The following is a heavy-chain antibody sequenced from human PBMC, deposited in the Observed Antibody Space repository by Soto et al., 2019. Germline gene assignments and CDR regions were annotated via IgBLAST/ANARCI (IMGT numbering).Heavy chain of an antibody. CDR2: IIPIFGTA. Sequence: QVQLVQSGAEVKKPGSSVKVSCKASGGTFNSYAISWVRQAPGQGLEWMGGIIPIFGTANYAQKFQGRVTITADEPTSTAYMELSSLRSEATAVYYCARDTSPWNPSHAFDIWGQGTLVTVSS. J-gene: IGHJ3*02. CDR3: ARDTSPWNPSHAFDI. V-gene: IGHV1-69*01. CDR1: GGTFNSYA. D-gene: IGHD1-1*01.